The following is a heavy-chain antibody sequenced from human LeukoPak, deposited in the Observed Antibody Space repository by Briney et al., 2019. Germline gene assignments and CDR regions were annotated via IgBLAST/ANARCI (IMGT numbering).Heavy chain of an antibody. CDR3: ARVFWETVNTGYYSDF. CDR2: ISHSGGST. CDR1: GFTFSIYA. Sequence: QTGGSLRLSCAASGFTFSIYAMSWVRQAPGKGLEWVSGISHSGGSTYYADSVRGRFTISRDNANNALHLQMNSLRAEDTAVYYCARVFWETVNTGYYSDFWGPGTLVTVSS. V-gene: IGHV3-23*01. J-gene: IGHJ4*02. D-gene: IGHD3-22*01.